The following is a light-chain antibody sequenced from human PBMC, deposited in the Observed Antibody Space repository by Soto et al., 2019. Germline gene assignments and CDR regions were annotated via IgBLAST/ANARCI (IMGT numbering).Light chain of an antibody. J-gene: IGLJ2*01. CDR2: DVS. CDR1: SSDVGGYDY. CDR3: SSYTSSSTLVV. V-gene: IGLV2-14*01. Sequence: QSALTQPASVSGSPGQSITISCTGTSSDVGGYDYASWYQQHPGKAPKLMIYDVSNRPSGVSNCFAGSKSGNTASLTISGLQAEDEADYYCSSYTSSSTLVVFGGGTKLTVL.